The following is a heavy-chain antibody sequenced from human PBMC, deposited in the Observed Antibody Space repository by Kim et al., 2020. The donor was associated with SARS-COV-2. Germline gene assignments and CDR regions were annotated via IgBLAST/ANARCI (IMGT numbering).Heavy chain of an antibody. CDR3: AKLSSSWYEGDY. V-gene: IGHV3-9*01. J-gene: IGHJ4*02. CDR2: K. Sequence: KAYADSVKGRFTIARDNAKNSLYLQMNRLRPDDTALYYCAKLSSSWYEGDYWGQGTLVTVSS. D-gene: IGHD6-13*01.